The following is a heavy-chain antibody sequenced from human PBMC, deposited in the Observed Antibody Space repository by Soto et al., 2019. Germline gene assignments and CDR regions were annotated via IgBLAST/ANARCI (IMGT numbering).Heavy chain of an antibody. D-gene: IGHD2-21*02. V-gene: IGHV4-59*01. CDR1: GGSISSYY. CDR2: IYYSGST. Sequence: PSETLSLTCTVSGGSISSYYWSWIRQPPGEGLEWIGYIYYSGSTNYNPSLKSRVTISVDTSKNQFSLKLSSVTAADTAVYYCASDSCGGDCYLNYWGQGTLVTVSS. CDR3: ASDSCGGDCYLNY. J-gene: IGHJ4*02.